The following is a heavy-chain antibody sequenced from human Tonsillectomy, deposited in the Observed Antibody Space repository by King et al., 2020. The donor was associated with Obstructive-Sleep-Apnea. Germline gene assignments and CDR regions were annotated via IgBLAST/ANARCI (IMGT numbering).Heavy chain of an antibody. D-gene: IGHD3-10*01. CDR2: IYHSGST. V-gene: IGHV4-4*02. CDR3: ARDRYYGSGRLHDY. Sequence: QLQESGPGLVKPSGTLSLTCAVSGGSISSSHWWSWVRQPPGKGLEWIGEIYHSGSTNYSPSLKSRVTISVDKSKNQFSLNLSSVTAADTAVYYCARDRYYGSGRLHDYWGQGTLVTVSS. J-gene: IGHJ4*02. CDR1: GGSISSSHW.